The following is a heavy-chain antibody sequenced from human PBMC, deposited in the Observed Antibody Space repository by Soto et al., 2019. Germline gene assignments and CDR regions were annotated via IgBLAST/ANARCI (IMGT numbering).Heavy chain of an antibody. D-gene: IGHD1-26*01. CDR1: GYTFTSYD. V-gene: IGHV1-8*01. CDR3: ATEPDSGSYLDY. CDR2: MNPNSGNT. Sequence: QVQLVQSGAEVKKPGASVKVSCKASGYTFTSYDINWVRQATGQGLEWMGWMNPNSGNTGYAQKFQGRVTITADKSTSTAYMELSSLRSEDTAVYYCATEPDSGSYLDYWGQGTLVTVSS. J-gene: IGHJ4*02.